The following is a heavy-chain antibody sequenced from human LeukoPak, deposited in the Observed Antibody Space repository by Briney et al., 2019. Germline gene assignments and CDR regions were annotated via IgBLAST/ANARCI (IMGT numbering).Heavy chain of an antibody. CDR1: GYTFTSYY. V-gene: IGHV1-46*01. CDR2: INPSGGST. CDR3: ARDLGAAAGSLGWFDP. J-gene: IGHJ5*02. D-gene: IGHD6-13*01. Sequence: GASVKVSCKASGYTFTSYYMHWVRQAPGQGLEWMGIINPSGGSTSYAQKFQGRVTMTRDMSTSTVYMELSSLRSEDTAVYYCARDLGAAAGSLGWFDPWGQGTLVTVSS.